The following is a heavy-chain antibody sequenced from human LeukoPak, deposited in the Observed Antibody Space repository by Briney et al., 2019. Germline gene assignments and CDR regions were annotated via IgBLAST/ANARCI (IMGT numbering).Heavy chain of an antibody. J-gene: IGHJ4*02. CDR3: AGGADVGLYTFDY. Sequence: SVKVSCKASGGTFSSYAISWVRQAPGQGLEWMGGIIPIFGTANYAQRFQGRVTITADEPTSTAYMELSSLRSEDTAVYYCAGGADVGLYTFDYWGQGTLVTVSS. CDR1: GGTFSSYA. D-gene: IGHD2-2*02. V-gene: IGHV1-69*13. CDR2: IIPIFGTA.